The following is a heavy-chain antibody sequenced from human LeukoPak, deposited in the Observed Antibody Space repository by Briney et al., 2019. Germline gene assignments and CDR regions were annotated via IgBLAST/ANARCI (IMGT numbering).Heavy chain of an antibody. V-gene: IGHV3-21*01. J-gene: IGHJ4*02. CDR1: GFTFSSYS. CDR2: ISSSSSYI. Sequence: GGSLRLSCAASGFTFSSYSMNWVRQAPGKGLEWVSSISSSSSYIYYADSVKGRFTISRDNAKNSLYLQMNSLRAEDTAVYYCARLPDPYSYGDCWGQGTLVTVSP. D-gene: IGHD5-18*01. CDR3: ARLPDPYSYGDC.